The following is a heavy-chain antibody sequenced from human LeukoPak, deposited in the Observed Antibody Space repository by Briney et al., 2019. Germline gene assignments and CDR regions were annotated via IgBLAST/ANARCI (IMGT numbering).Heavy chain of an antibody. CDR2: ISSGSTYI. Sequence: PGGSLRLSCAASGFTFSSYVMNWVRQAPGKGLECVSSISSGSTYIYYADSVKGRFTISRDNAKNSLYLQMNSLRAEDTAVYYCARLGYCSGGSCSSFDYWGQGTLVTVSS. D-gene: IGHD2-15*01. J-gene: IGHJ4*02. V-gene: IGHV3-21*01. CDR3: ARLGYCSGGSCSSFDY. CDR1: GFTFSSYV.